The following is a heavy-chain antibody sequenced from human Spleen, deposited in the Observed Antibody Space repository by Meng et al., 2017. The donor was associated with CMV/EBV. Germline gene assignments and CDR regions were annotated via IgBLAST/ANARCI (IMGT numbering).Heavy chain of an antibody. J-gene: IGHJ6*02. Sequence: ASVKVSCKASGYTFTSHGISWVRQAPGQGLEWMGWISAYNGNTNYAQKLQGRVTMTTDTSTSTAYMELRSLRSDDTAVYYCASPKPPYCSSTSCYTGGDYYYGMDVWGQGTTVTVSS. V-gene: IGHV1-18*01. CDR2: ISAYNGNT. CDR3: ASPKPPYCSSTSCYTGGDYYYGMDV. D-gene: IGHD2-2*02. CDR1: GYTFTSHG.